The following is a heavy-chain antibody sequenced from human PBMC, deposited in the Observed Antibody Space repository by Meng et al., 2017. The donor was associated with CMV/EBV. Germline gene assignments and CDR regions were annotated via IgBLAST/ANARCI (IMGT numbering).Heavy chain of an antibody. CDR3: ATETQYYDSSGYPLR. V-gene: IGHV1-2*02. CDR1: GYTFTGYY. D-gene: IGHD3-22*01. J-gene: IGHJ4*02. Sequence: ASVKVSCKASGYTFTGYYMHWVRQAPGQGLEWMGWINPNSGGTNYAQKFQGRVTMTRDTSISTAYMELSRLRSDDTAVYYCATETQYYDSSGYPLRWGPGTLVTVSS. CDR2: INPNSGGT.